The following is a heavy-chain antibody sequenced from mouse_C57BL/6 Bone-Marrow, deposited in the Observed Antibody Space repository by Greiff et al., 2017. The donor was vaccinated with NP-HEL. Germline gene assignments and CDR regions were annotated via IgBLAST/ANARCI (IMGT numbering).Heavy chain of an antibody. CDR2: IYPRSGNT. J-gene: IGHJ2*01. CDR1: GYTFTSYG. V-gene: IGHV1-81*01. D-gene: IGHD1-1*01. Sequence: QVQLQQSGAELARPGASVKLSCKASGYTFTSYGISWVKQRTGQGLEWIGEIYPRSGNTNYNEKFKGKATLTADKSSSTAYMELRSLTSEDAAVYFCAPLYYYGSSYDDYWGQGTTLTVSS. CDR3: APLYYYGSSYDDY.